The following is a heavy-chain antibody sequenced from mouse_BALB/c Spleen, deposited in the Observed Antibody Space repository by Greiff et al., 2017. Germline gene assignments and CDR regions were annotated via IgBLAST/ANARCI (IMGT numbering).Heavy chain of an antibody. J-gene: IGHJ4*01. V-gene: IGHV5-17*02. CDR1: GFTFSSFG. CDR2: ISSGSSTI. Sequence: EVKLMESGGGLVQPGGSRKLSCAASGFTFSSFGMHWVRQAPEKGLEWVAYISSGSSTIYYADTVKGRFTISRDNPKNTLFLQMTSLRSEDTAMYYCARGGYDLGYAMDYWGQGTSVTVSS. D-gene: IGHD2-14*01. CDR3: ARGGYDLGYAMDY.